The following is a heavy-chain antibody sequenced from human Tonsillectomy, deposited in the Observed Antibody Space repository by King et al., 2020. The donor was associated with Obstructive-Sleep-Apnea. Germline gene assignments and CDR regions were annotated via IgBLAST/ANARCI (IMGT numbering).Heavy chain of an antibody. CDR3: SGESAQWLAPAFDY. V-gene: IGHV3-30-3*01. CDR2: ISYDGSNK. J-gene: IGHJ4*02. D-gene: IGHD6-19*01. CDR1: GFTFSSYA. Sequence: VQLVESGGGVVQPGRSLRLSCTASGFTFSSYAMHWVRQAPGKGLEWGAVISYDGSNKFYADSVKGRFTISRDNSKNTLSLQMNSLRAEDTAVYYCSGESAQWLAPAFDYWGQGTLVTVSS.